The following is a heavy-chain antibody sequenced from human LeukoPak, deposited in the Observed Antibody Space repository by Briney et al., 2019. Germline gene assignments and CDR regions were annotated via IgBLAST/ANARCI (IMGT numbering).Heavy chain of an antibody. Sequence: VGSLRLSCVVSGITVSNYGMNWVRQAPGKGLEWVSGIRESGGGTNYADSVKGRFTISRDNSMNTVYLQMNSLRAEDTAVYFCAKRPGYSYGRYYFDYWGQGTLVTVSS. CDR2: IRESGGGT. V-gene: IGHV3-23*01. CDR3: AKRPGYSYGRYYFDY. J-gene: IGHJ4*02. D-gene: IGHD5-18*01. CDR1: GITVSNYG.